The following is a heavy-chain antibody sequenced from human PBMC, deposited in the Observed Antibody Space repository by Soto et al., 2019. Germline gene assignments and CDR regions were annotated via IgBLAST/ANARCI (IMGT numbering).Heavy chain of an antibody. D-gene: IGHD3-22*01. V-gene: IGHV1-69*01. CDR2: IIPLFGTR. J-gene: IGHJ4*02. CDR1: GGAFRNNA. CDR3: AGEGTYYYDSSGHYPFDY. Sequence: QVQLVQSGAEVKRPGSWVKVSCTASGGAFRNNALYWVRQAPGQGLEWMGGIIPLFGTRNYAQKFRDRVTITADESTSTTYLHLSSLTSEDTAIYYCAGEGTYYYDSSGHYPFDYWGLGTLVTVSS.